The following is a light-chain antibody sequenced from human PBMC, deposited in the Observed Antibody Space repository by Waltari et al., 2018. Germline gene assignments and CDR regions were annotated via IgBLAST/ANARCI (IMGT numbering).Light chain of an antibody. J-gene: IGKJ1*01. Sequence: DIQMTTSPSTLSASVGDRVTITCRASQSISGWLAWYQQKPGKAPKLLIYKASTLESGVPSRFSGSGSGTEFTLTINSLQPDDFATYYCQQYDTFMWTFGQGTKVDI. CDR2: KAS. CDR1: QSISGW. CDR3: QQYDTFMWT. V-gene: IGKV1-5*03.